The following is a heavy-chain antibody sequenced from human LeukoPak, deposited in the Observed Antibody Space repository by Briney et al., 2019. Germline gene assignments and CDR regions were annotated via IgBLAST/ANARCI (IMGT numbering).Heavy chain of an antibody. CDR3: ARDVKMGYDQGWFDP. J-gene: IGHJ5*02. D-gene: IGHD2-8*01. CDR1: GYRFIDYF. Sequence: GASVKVSCKASGYRFIDYFIHWVRQRPGQGLECMRRINPNTGDTTYVKKFQGRLTMTRDTSISTAYMELRGLSSDDTAVYVFARDVKMGYDQGWFDPWGQETLVTVSA. V-gene: IGHV1-2*02. CDR2: INPNTGDT.